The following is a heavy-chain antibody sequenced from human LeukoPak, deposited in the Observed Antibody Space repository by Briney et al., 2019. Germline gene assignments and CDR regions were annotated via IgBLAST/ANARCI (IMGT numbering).Heavy chain of an antibody. CDR2: ISSSSSYI. CDR1: GFTFSSYS. CDR3: ARVHDYGDYDDY. V-gene: IGHV3-21*01. J-gene: IGHJ4*02. Sequence: GGSLRLSCAASGFTFSSYSMNWVRQAPGKGLEWVSSISSSSSYIYYADSVKGRFTISRDNAKNSLHLQMNSLRAEDTAVYYCARVHDYGDYDDYWGQGTLVTVSS. D-gene: IGHD4-17*01.